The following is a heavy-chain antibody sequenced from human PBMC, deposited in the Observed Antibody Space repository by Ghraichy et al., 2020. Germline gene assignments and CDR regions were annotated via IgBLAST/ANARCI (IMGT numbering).Heavy chain of an antibody. CDR1: GFTFSSYW. Sequence: GGSLRLSCAASGFTFSSYWMSWVRQAPGKGLEWVANIKQDGSEKYYVDSVKGRFTISRDNAKNSLYLQMNSLRAEDTAVYYCAREGRAVAGYYYYYYYGMDVWGQGTTVTVSS. CDR3: AREGRAVAGYYYYYYYGMDV. CDR2: IKQDGSEK. V-gene: IGHV3-7*01. J-gene: IGHJ6*02. D-gene: IGHD6-19*01.